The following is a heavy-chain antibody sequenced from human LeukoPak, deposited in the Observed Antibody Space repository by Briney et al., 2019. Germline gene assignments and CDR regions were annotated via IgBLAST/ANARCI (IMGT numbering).Heavy chain of an antibody. J-gene: IGHJ4*02. V-gene: IGHV3-23*01. CDR1: GFTFSSYA. CDR3: ANDVGYHYDTWFPT. CDR2: ITGSGGSI. Sequence: GGSLRLSCAASGFTFSSYAMSWVRQAPGKGLEWVSDITGSGGSIYYADSVKGRFTISRDNSKNTLYLQMSSLRAEDTAVYYCANDVGYHYDTWFPTWGQGTLVTVS. D-gene: IGHD3-22*01.